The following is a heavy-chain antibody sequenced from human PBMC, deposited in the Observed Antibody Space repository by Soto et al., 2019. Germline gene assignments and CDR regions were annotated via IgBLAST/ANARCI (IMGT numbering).Heavy chain of an antibody. CDR2: ISGSGGST. CDR3: AKGVGCSSTSCYMRREYYYYMDV. J-gene: IGHJ6*03. CDR1: GFTFSSYA. D-gene: IGHD2-2*01. V-gene: IGHV3-23*01. Sequence: GGSLRLSCAASGFTFSSYAMSWVRQAPGKGLEWVSAISGSGGSTYYADSVKGRFTISRDNSKNTLYLQMNSLRAEDTAVYYCAKGVGCSSTSCYMRREYYYYMDVWGKGTTVTVSS.